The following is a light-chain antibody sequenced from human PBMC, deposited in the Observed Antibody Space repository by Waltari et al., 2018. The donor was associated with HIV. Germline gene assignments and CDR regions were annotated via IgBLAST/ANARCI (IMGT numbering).Light chain of an antibody. CDR3: QSYDSSFRWV. Sequence: NSVLTQPHSVSGSPGQTITISCTRSRGSIASHYVQWYQQRPGSARPTVIYEASQSPSGVPDRFSGSIDSSSNSASLTISGLKTEDEADYHCQSYDSSFRWVFGGGTKLTVL. CDR2: EAS. V-gene: IGLV6-57*03. J-gene: IGLJ3*02. CDR1: RGSIASHY.